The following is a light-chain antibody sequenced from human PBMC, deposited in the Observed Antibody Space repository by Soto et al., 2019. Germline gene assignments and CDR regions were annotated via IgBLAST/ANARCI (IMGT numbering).Light chain of an antibody. J-gene: IGKJ5*01. CDR2: AAS. CDR3: QQYGISHIT. V-gene: IGKV1D-8*03. Sequence: VIWMTQSPFLLSASTGDSVTISSRMSQGITSYLAWYQQKPGKAPELLIYAASTLQSGVPSRFSGSGSGTDFTLTISRLEPEDFAVYYCQQYGISHITFGQGTRLEIK. CDR1: QGITSY.